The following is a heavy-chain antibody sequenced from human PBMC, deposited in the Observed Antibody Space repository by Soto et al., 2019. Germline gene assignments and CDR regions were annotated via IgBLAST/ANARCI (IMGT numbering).Heavy chain of an antibody. CDR2: IIPIFGTA. V-gene: IGHV1-69*13. CDR3: ARTGVVNGYYYYGMDV. Sequence: SVKVSCKASGGTFSSYAISWVRQAPGQGLEWMGGIIPIFGTANYAQKFQGRVTITADESTSTAYMELSSPRSEDTAVYYCARTGVVNGYYYYGMDVWGQGTTVTVSS. D-gene: IGHD2-8*02. CDR1: GGTFSSYA. J-gene: IGHJ6*02.